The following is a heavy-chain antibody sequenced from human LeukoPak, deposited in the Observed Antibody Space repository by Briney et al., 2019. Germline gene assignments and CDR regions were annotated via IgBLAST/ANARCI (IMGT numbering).Heavy chain of an antibody. D-gene: IGHD2-15*01. CDR2: IYSGGST. Sequence: PGGSLRLSCAASGFTVSSNYMSWVRQAPGKGLEWVSVIYSGGSTYYADSVKGGFTISRDNSKNTLYLQMNSLRAEDTAVYYCAAPGRYCSGGSCSTVKYFQHWGQGTLVTVSS. CDR3: AAPGRYCSGGSCSTVKYFQH. V-gene: IGHV3-66*01. J-gene: IGHJ1*01. CDR1: GFTVSSNY.